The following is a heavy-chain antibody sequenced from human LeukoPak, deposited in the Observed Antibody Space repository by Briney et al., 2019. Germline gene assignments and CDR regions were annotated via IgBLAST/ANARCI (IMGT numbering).Heavy chain of an antibody. D-gene: IGHD4-17*01. V-gene: IGHV1-8*01. CDR3: ARDWFGDYQTYN. CDR2: MNPNSGNT. Sequence: ASVKVSCKASGYTFTSYDINWVRQATGQGLEWMGWMNPNSGNTGYAQKFQGRVTMTRNTSISTAYMELSSLRSDDTAVYYCARDWFGDYQTYNWGQGTLVTVSS. J-gene: IGHJ4*02. CDR1: GYTFTSYD.